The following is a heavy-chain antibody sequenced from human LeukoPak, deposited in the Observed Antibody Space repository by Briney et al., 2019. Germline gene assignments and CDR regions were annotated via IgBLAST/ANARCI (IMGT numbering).Heavy chain of an antibody. CDR2: IIPIFGTA. J-gene: IGHJ4*02. V-gene: IGHV1-69*13. CDR1: GGTFSSYA. Sequence: ASVTVSCTASGGTFSSYAISWVRQAPGQGLEWMGGIIPIFGTANYAQKFQGRVTITADESTSTAYMELSSLRSDDTAVYYCARDGYYDFWSGYYTWSDYWGQGTLVTVSS. CDR3: ARDGYYDFWSGYYTWSDY. D-gene: IGHD3-3*01.